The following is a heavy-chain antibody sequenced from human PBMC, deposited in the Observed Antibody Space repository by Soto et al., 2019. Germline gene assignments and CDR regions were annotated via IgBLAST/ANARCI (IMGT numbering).Heavy chain of an antibody. CDR1: GFSLSTSGVG. CDR2: IYWDDDK. CDR3: AHVYGGYDNFDY. J-gene: IGHJ4*02. V-gene: IGHV2-5*02. D-gene: IGHD5-12*01. Sequence: KQSGPTLVKPTQTLTLTCPFAGFSLSTSGVGVGWIRQPPGKALEWLALIYWDDDKRYSPSLKRRLTITKDTTKNQVVLTMTNMDPVDTATYYCAHVYGGYDNFDYWGQGTLVTVSS.